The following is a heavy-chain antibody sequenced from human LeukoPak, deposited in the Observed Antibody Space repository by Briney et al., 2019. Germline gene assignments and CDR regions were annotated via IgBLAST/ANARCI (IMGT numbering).Heavy chain of an antibody. V-gene: IGHV3-30*18. J-gene: IGHJ4*02. CDR1: GFTFSSYG. Sequence: PGRSLRLSCAASGFTFSSYGMHWVRQAPGKGLEWVAVMKYDGSKKYYADSVKDRLTISRYNSKNTLYLQMNSLRPEDTAVYYCAKDMEYSYGWGGGYFDFWGQGTLVTVSS. CDR2: MKYDGSKK. D-gene: IGHD5-18*01. CDR3: AKDMEYSYGWGGGYFDF.